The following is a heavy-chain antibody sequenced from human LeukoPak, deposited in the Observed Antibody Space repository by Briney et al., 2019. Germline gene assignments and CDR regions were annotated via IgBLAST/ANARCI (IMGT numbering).Heavy chain of an antibody. J-gene: IGHJ5*02. CDR1: GFTFSSYE. CDR2: ISSSGSTI. D-gene: IGHD2-2*01. Sequence: PGGSLRLSCAASGFTFSSYEMNWVRQAPGKGLEWVSYISSSGSTIYYADSVKGRFTISRDNAKNSLYLQMNSLRAEDTAVYYCARLSRYCSSTSCLNWFDPWGQGTLVTVYS. CDR3: ARLSRYCSSTSCLNWFDP. V-gene: IGHV3-48*03.